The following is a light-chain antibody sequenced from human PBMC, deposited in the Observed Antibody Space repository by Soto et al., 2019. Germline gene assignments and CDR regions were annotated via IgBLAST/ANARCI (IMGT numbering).Light chain of an antibody. Sequence: QSVLTQPPSASGSPGQSVTLSCTGTSSDVGGYHYVSWYQQHPGKAPKLMIHEVTKRPSGVPDRLSGSKSGNTASLTVSGLQGEDEADYYCSSYAGSNNLVFGGGTKLTVL. CDR2: EVT. V-gene: IGLV2-8*01. CDR1: SSDVGGYHY. CDR3: SSYAGSNNLV. J-gene: IGLJ2*01.